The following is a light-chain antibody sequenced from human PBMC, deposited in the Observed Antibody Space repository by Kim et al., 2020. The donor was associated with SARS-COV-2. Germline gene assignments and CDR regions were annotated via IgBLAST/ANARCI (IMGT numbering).Light chain of an antibody. Sequence: SPGESATLSCRASQSVSGSYFAWYQQGPGQAPRLLVYGASNRATGIPDRFSGSGSGTDFTLTISRLEPEDFAVYYCQQYGSSPASFGGGTKVDIK. CDR2: GAS. CDR1: QSVSGSY. J-gene: IGKJ4*01. CDR3: QQYGSSPAS. V-gene: IGKV3-20*01.